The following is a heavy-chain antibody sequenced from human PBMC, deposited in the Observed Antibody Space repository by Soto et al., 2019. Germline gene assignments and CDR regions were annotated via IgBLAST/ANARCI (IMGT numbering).Heavy chain of an antibody. V-gene: IGHV1-2*02. CDR3: AREGNNWNDLGNYYYYGMDV. J-gene: IGHJ6*02. Sequence: GASVKVSCKASGYTFTGYYMHWVRQAPGQGLEWMGWINPNSGGTNYAQKFQGRVTMTRDTSISTAYMELSRLRSDETAVYYCAREGNNWNDLGNYYYYGMDVWGQGTTVTVSS. CDR1: GYTFTGYY. CDR2: INPNSGGT. D-gene: IGHD1-1*01.